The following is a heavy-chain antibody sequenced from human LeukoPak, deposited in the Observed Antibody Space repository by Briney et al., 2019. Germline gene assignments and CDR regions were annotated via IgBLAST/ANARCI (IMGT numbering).Heavy chain of an antibody. Sequence: SVKVSCKASGGTFSSYAISWVRQAPGQGLEWMGGIIPIFGTANYAQKFQGRVTITADESTSTAYMELSSLRSEDTAVYYCARDRGDYYGSSGLLDYWGQGTLVTVSS. J-gene: IGHJ4*02. V-gene: IGHV1-69*13. CDR2: IIPIFGTA. D-gene: IGHD3-22*01. CDR1: GGTFSSYA. CDR3: ARDRGDYYGSSGLLDY.